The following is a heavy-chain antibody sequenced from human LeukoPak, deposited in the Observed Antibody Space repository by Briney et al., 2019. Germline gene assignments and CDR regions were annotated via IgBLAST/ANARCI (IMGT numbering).Heavy chain of an antibody. J-gene: IGHJ4*02. V-gene: IGHV7-4-1*02. CDR3: ARVGSLWAAAGKVY. D-gene: IGHD6-13*01. Sequence: ASVTVSCKASGYTFTSYAMNWVRQAPGQGLEWMGWINTNTGNPTYAQGFTGRFVFSLDTSVSTAYLQISSLKAEDTAVYYCARVGSLWAAAGKVYWGQGTLVTVSS. CDR1: GYTFTSYA. CDR2: INTNTGNP.